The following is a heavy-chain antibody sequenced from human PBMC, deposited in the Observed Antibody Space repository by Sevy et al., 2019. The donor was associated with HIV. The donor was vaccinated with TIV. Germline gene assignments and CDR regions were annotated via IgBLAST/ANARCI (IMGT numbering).Heavy chain of an antibody. CDR1: GFTFSSCA. CDR2: ISGSGGST. CDR3: ARDRYYDASGYYYYYYAMDV. J-gene: IGHJ6*02. V-gene: IGHV3-23*01. D-gene: IGHD3-22*01. Sequence: GGSLRLSCAASGFTFSSCAMTWVRQAPGKGLDWVSSISGSGGSTFFADSVKGRFTISRDNAKNTLYLQMNPLRAEDTAVYFCARDRYYDASGYYYYYYAMDVWGQGTTVTVSS.